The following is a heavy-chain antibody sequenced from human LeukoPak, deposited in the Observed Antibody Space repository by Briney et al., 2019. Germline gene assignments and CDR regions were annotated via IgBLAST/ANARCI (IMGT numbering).Heavy chain of an antibody. J-gene: IGHJ4*02. Sequence: GGSLRLSCAASGFTFSSYWLSWVRQAPGKGLEWVANIKEDGSARHYVDSVKGRFTISRDNAKKSLYLQMSSLRAEDTAVYYCAIAAGWEQAYWGQGTLVTVS. V-gene: IGHV3-7*01. D-gene: IGHD1-26*01. CDR3: AIAAGWEQAY. CDR1: GFTFSSYW. CDR2: IKEDGSAR.